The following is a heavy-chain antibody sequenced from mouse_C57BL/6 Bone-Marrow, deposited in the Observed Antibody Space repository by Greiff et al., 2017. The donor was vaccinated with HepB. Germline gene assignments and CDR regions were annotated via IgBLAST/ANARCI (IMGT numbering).Heavy chain of an antibody. D-gene: IGHD4-1*01. CDR2: IYPGSGNT. CDR3: ARAGTDYYAMDY. Sequence: VQLQQSGAELVRPGSSVKLSCKASGYTFTDYYINWVKQRPGQGLEWIARIYPGSGNTYYNEKFKGKATLTAEKSSSTAYMQLSSLTSEDSAVYFCARAGTDYYAMDYWGQGTSVTVSS. CDR1: GYTFTDYY. J-gene: IGHJ4*01. V-gene: IGHV1-76*01.